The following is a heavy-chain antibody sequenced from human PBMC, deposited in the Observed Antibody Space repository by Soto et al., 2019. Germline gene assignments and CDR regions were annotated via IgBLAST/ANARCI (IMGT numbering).Heavy chain of an antibody. Sequence: GGSLRLSCVGSGFTFSTYSINWVRQAPGKGLEWVSSISSRSDIYYADSVKGRFTISRDNAKNSVSLQMNSLRAEDTAVYYCAKDEGVLRYFDWFHNWFDPWGQGTLVTVSS. V-gene: IGHV3-21*01. J-gene: IGHJ5*02. D-gene: IGHD3-9*01. CDR1: GFTFSTYS. CDR3: AKDEGVLRYFDWFHNWFDP. CDR2: ISSRSDI.